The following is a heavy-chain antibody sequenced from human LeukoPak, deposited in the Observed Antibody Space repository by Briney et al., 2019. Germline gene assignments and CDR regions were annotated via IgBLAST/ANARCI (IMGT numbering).Heavy chain of an antibody. Sequence: GGSLRLSCAASGFXFSSYWMQWVRQAPGKGLEWVSVISSSSSYMYYADSVKGRFTISRDNTKKSLYLQMNSLRAEDTAVYYGARDFSGYDYNFDYWGQGTLVTVSS. D-gene: IGHD5-12*01. CDR3: ARDFSGYDYNFDY. V-gene: IGHV3-21*01. J-gene: IGHJ4*02. CDR2: ISSSSSYM. CDR1: GFXFSSYW.